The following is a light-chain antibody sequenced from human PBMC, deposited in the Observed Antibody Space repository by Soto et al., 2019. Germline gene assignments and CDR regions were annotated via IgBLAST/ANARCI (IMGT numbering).Light chain of an antibody. CDR1: QSISTW. V-gene: IGKV1-5*03. CDR2: KAS. CDR3: QQYKSVSLLT. Sequence: DIQMTHSPSTLSASVGDRVTITSRGSQSISTWLAWYQQKPGKAPKLLIYKASSLESGVPSRFSGSGSGTEFTLTISSLQPDDFATYYCQQYKSVSLLTFGGGTKVDIK. J-gene: IGKJ4*01.